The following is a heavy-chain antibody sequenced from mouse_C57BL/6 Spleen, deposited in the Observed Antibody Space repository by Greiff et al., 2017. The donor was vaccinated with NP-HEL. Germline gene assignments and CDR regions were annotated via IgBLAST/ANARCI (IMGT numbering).Heavy chain of an antibody. CDR1: GFTFSSYG. V-gene: IGHV5-6*01. CDR2: ISSGGSYT. D-gene: IGHD1-1*01. Sequence: EVKLMESGGDLVKPGGSLKLSCAASGFTFSSYGMSWVRQTPDKRLEWVATISSGGSYTYYPDSVKGRFTIPRANAKNTLYLQMSSLKSEDTAMYYCARHGNYYYGSSWYFDVWGTGTTVTVSS. CDR3: ARHGNYYYGSSWYFDV. J-gene: IGHJ1*03.